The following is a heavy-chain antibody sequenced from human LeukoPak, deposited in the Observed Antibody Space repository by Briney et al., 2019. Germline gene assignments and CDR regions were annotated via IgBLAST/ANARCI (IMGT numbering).Heavy chain of an antibody. CDR2: IYPGDSDT. D-gene: IGHD3-22*01. V-gene: IGHV5-51*01. CDR1: GYSFTSYW. CDR3: ARKKYYYDSSGSRTTDWFDL. Sequence: GESLKISCKGSGYSFTSYWIGWVRPMPGKGLEWMGIIYPGDSDTRYSPSFQGQVTISADKSISTAYLQWSSLKASDTAMYYCARKKYYYDSSGSRTTDWFDLWGQGTLVTVPS. J-gene: IGHJ5*02.